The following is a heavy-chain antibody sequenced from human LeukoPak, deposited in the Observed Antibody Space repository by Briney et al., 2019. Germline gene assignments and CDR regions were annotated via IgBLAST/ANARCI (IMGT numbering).Heavy chain of an antibody. D-gene: IGHD6-6*01. V-gene: IGHV3-33*01. CDR1: GFTFRSYG. Sequence: GGSLRLSCAASGFTFRSYGMHWVRQAPGKGLEWVAVIWDDGSQTYYADSVKGRFTVSRDNSNNALFLHMNSLGAEDTAVYYCARDFSSSSAFDVWGQGTTVTVSS. CDR3: ARDFSSSSAFDV. J-gene: IGHJ3*01. CDR2: IWDDGSQT.